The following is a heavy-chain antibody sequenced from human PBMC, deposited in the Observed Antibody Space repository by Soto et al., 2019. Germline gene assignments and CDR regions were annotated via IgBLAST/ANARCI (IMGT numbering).Heavy chain of an antibody. CDR2: IIPIFGTA. D-gene: IGHD5-18*01. Sequence: SSVKVSCKASSGTFSSYAISWVRQAPGQGLEWMGGIIPIFGTANYAQKFQGRVTITADESTSTAYMELSSLRSEDTAVYYCARSVSYGSWFDPWGQGTLVTVSS. V-gene: IGHV1-69*13. CDR3: ARSVSYGSWFDP. CDR1: SGTFSSYA. J-gene: IGHJ5*02.